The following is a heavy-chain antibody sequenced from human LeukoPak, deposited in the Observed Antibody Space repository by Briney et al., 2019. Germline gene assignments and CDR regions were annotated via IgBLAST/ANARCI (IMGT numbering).Heavy chain of an antibody. V-gene: IGHV3-33*01. CDR1: GFTFSSYG. Sequence: PGRSLRLSCAASGFTFSSYGMHWVRQAPDKGLEWVAVIWYDGSNKYYADSVKGRFTISRDNSKNTLYLQMNSLRAEDTAVYYSASQREAVAGPFDYWGQGTLVTVSS. D-gene: IGHD6-19*01. J-gene: IGHJ4*02. CDR2: IWYDGSNK. CDR3: ASQREAVAGPFDY.